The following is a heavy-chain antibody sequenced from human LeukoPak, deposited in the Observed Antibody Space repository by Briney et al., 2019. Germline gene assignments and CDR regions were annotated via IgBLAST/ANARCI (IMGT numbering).Heavy chain of an antibody. CDR3: ATIDGYTYGYAAY. CDR1: GYSISSGYY. CDR2: IYPSGST. J-gene: IGHJ4*02. Sequence: SETLSLTCAVSGYSISSGYYWGWIRQPPGKGLELIGNIYPSGSTYYNPSLNSRVTISVDTSKNQFSLKLTSVTAADTAVYYCATIDGYTYGYAAYWGQGTLVTVSS. D-gene: IGHD5-18*01. V-gene: IGHV4-38-2*01.